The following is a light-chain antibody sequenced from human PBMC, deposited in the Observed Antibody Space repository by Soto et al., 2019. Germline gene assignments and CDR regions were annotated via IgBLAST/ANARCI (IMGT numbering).Light chain of an antibody. Sequence: EIVLTQSPATLSLSPGERATLSFRASKSVSSYLAWYQQKPGQAPRLLIHDASNRATGIPARFSGSGSGTDFTLTISSLEPEDFAVYYCQQRNNWPPFTFGPGTKVDI. CDR2: DAS. CDR1: KSVSSY. V-gene: IGKV3-11*01. J-gene: IGKJ3*01. CDR3: QQRNNWPPFT.